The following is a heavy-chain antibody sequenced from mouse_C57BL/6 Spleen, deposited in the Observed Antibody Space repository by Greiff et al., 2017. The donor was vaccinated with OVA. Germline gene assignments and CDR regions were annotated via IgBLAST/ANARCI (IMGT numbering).Heavy chain of an antibody. CDR2: IRSKSNNYAT. CDR3: VRQVLRGYAMDY. J-gene: IGHJ4*01. CDR1: GFSFNTYA. D-gene: IGHD1-1*01. V-gene: IGHV10-1*01. Sequence: DVQLVESGGGLVQPKGSLKLSCAASGFSFNTYAMNWVRQAPGKGLEWVARIRSKSNNYATYYAYSVKDRFTISRDDSESMLYLQMNNLKTEDTAMYYCVRQVLRGYAMDYWGQGTSVTVSS.